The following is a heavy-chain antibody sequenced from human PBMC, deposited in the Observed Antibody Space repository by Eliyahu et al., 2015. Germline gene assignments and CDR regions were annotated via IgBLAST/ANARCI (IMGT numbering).Heavy chain of an antibody. D-gene: IGHD3-22*01. Sequence: EVKKPGSSVKVSCKASGGTFSSYSIDWVRQAPGQGLEWMGGVIPLFGTPNYAQKFQGRVTFTADESTSTAYMELSSLRSEDTAVYYCARGPETKSAYYYNYWGQGTLVTVSS. CDR2: VIPLFGTP. J-gene: IGHJ4*02. CDR1: GGTFSSYS. CDR3: ARGPETKSAYYYNY. V-gene: IGHV1-69*01.